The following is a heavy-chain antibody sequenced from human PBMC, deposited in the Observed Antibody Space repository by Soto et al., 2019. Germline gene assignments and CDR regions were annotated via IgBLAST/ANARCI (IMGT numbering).Heavy chain of an antibody. CDR3: TRDLDGNGGNSNWFDP. V-gene: IGHV1-69*13. J-gene: IGHJ5*02. CDR2: IIPIFGTA. Sequence: SVKVSCKASGGTFSSYAISWVRQAPGQGLEWMGGIIPIFGTANYAQKFQGRVTITADESTITAYMELSSLRSEDTAVYYCTRDLDGNGGNSNWFDPWGQGTLVTVSS. CDR1: GGTFSSYA. D-gene: IGHD2-21*02.